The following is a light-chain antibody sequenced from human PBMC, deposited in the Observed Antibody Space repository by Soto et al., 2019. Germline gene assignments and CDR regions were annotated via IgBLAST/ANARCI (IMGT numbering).Light chain of an antibody. CDR1: SSDIGRYNY. CDR2: DVS. CDR3: SSYASTNAQL. V-gene: IGLV2-14*03. Sequence: QSVLTQPASVSGTPGQSITVSCIGTSSDIGRYNYVSWYQQHPGRAPKLIIRDVSSRPSGVPTRFSGSKSGSSASLTISGLQVEGEAYYFCSSYASTNAQLFGGGTKLTVL. J-gene: IGLJ2*01.